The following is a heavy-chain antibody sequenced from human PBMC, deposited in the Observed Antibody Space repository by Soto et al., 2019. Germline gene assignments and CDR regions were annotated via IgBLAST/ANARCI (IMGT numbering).Heavy chain of an antibody. CDR3: AKADGEQWLLPHLDK. Sequence: EVQLLESGGGVVQPGGSLRLSCVASGFNCKKFAMSWLRQAPGEGLEWVSGISCCGGSTSYADSVKGRFSIARDDSTNTLSLQMNNLRVEDTAQYYCAKADGEQWLLPHLDKWGQGTLVTVS. J-gene: IGHJ4*02. CDR2: ISCCGGST. CDR1: GFNCKKFA. V-gene: IGHV3-23*01. D-gene: IGHD6-19*01.